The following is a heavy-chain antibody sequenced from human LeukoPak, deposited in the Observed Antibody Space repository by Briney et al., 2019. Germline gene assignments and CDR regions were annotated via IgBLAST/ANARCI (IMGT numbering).Heavy chain of an antibody. Sequence: GGSLRLSCAASGFTFSNYGMNWIRQAPGKGLEWVSTISGSGGSTYYADSVKGRFTISRDNSKNTLYLQMNSLRAEDTAVYYCAKESSTSGWYGPGYWGQGTLVTVSS. CDR2: ISGSGGST. CDR3: AKESSTSGWYGPGY. CDR1: GFTFSNYG. V-gene: IGHV3-23*01. J-gene: IGHJ4*02. D-gene: IGHD6-19*01.